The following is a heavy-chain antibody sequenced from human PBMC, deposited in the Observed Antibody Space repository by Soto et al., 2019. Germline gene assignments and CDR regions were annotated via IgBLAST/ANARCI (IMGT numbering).Heavy chain of an antibody. CDR1: GFTFSSYA. D-gene: IGHD2-2*01. J-gene: IGHJ6*03. CDR3: AKGAYCSSTSCFEISRYYYYYMDV. V-gene: IGHV3-23*01. Sequence: GGSLRLSCAASGFTFSSYAMSWVRQAPGKGLEWVSAISGSGGSTYYPDSVKGRFTISRDNSKNTLYLQMNSLRAEDTAVYYCAKGAYCSSTSCFEISRYYYYYMDVWGKGTTVTVSS. CDR2: ISGSGGST.